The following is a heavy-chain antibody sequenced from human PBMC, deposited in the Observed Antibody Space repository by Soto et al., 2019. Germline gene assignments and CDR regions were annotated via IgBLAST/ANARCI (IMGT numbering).Heavy chain of an antibody. D-gene: IGHD5-12*01. CDR2: ISDDGSNT. J-gene: IGHJ4*02. Sequence: QVQLVESGGGVVQPGRSLRLSCAASVFTFSNYAMHWVRQAPGKGLEWVAVISDDGSNTYYADSVKGRFTISRDNPKNTLYRQMNSLRAEDTAVYYCVKVGGYDGYEPLDKWGQGTLVTVSS. CDR3: VKVGGYDGYEPLDK. V-gene: IGHV3-30*18. CDR1: VFTFSNYA.